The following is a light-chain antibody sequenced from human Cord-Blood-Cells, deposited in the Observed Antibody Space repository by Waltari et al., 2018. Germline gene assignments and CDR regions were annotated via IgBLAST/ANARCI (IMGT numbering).Light chain of an antibody. CDR1: SSDVGGYNY. V-gene: IGLV2-14*01. Sequence: QSALTQPASVSGSPGQSITISCTGTSSDVGGYNYVSWYQQHPGKAPKLMIYEGSNRTSGVANRFSGPKSGNTASLTIAGLQAEDEADYYCSSYTSSSTLVFGTGTKVTVL. CDR2: EGS. CDR3: SSYTSSSTLV. J-gene: IGLJ1*01.